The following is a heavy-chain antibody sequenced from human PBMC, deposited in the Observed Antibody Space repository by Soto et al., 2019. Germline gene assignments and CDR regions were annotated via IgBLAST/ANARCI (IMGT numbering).Heavy chain of an antibody. V-gene: IGHV3-7*01. CDR3: VKDNRGSY. J-gene: IGHJ4*02. CDR2: IKQDGSEK. D-gene: IGHD3-10*01. CDR1: GFTFSGHW. Sequence: PGGSLRLSCAASGFTFSGHWMHWVRQVPGKGLEWVANIKQDGSEKYYVDSVKGRFTISRDNAKNSLYLQMNSLRAEDTAVYYCVKDNRGSYWGQGTLVTVSS.